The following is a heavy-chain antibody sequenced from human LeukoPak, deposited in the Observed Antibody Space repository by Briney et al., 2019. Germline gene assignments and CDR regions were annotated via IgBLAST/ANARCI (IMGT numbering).Heavy chain of an antibody. CDR1: GFTFSSYT. CDR3: AKERQTGDYFTSDY. J-gene: IGHJ4*02. CDR2: INNRGSST. Sequence: QAGGSLRLSCAASGFTFSSYTMSWVRQAPGEGLEWLSAINNRGSSTYYAGSVKDRFTISRDNSENTLYLQVNSLTVDDTAVYFCAKERQTGDYFTSDYWGQGTLVTVSS. V-gene: IGHV3-23*01. D-gene: IGHD4-17*01.